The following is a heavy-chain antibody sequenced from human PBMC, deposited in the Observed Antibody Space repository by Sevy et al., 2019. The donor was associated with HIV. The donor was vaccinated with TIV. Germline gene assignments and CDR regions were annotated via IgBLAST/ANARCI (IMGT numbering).Heavy chain of an antibody. CDR2: IKEDGKET. D-gene: IGHD5-18*01. V-gene: IGHV3-7*03. CDR1: GFTVSNYW. CDR3: ARGKNSAMVTPFDF. J-gene: IGHJ4*02. Sequence: GGSLRLSCVASGFTVSNYWMNWVRQAPGMGLEWVAKIKEDGKETYYVYSVKGGFTISRDNAKNSLYLQMTSLRAEDTAVYYWARGKNSAMVTPFDFWGQGTLVTVSS.